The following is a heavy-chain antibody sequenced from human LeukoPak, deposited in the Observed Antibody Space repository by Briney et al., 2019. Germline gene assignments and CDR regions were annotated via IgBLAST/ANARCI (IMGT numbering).Heavy chain of an antibody. CDR3: ARVTRGGDDSKRAFDI. V-gene: IGHV1-69*04. CDR1: GGTFSSYA. Sequence: GGSVKVSCKASGGTFSSYAISWVRQAPGQGLEWMGGIIPILGIANYAQKFQGRVTITADKSTSTAYMELSSLRSEDTAVYYCARVTRGGDDSKRAFDIWGQGTMVTVSS. CDR2: IIPILGIA. D-gene: IGHD2-21*02. J-gene: IGHJ3*02.